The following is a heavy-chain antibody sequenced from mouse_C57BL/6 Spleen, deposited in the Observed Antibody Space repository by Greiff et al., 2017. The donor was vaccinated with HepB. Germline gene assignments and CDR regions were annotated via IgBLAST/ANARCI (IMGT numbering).Heavy chain of an antibody. D-gene: IGHD1-1*01. CDR3: ARESPGDIRTWFAY. CDR1: GYAFSSSW. Sequence: QVQLQQPGPELVKPGASVKISCKASGYAFSSSWMNWVKQRPGKGLEWIGRIYPGDGDTNYNGKFKGKATLTADKSSSTAYMQLSSLTSEDSAVYFCARESPGDIRTWFAYWGQGTLVTVSA. V-gene: IGHV1-82*01. J-gene: IGHJ3*01. CDR2: IYPGDGDT.